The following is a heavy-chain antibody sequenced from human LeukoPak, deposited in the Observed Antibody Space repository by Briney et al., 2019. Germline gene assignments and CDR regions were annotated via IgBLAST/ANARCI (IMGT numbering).Heavy chain of an antibody. J-gene: IGHJ4*02. Sequence: PGGSLRLSCAASGFTFDDYAMHWVRQAPGKGLEWVSGISWNSGSIGYADSVKGRFTISRDNAKNSLYLQMNSLRAEDSALYYCAKEGVLGECLDYWGQGTLVTVSS. CDR3: AKEGVLGECLDY. CDR2: ISWNSGSI. CDR1: GFTFDDYA. D-gene: IGHD3-10*01. V-gene: IGHV3-9*01.